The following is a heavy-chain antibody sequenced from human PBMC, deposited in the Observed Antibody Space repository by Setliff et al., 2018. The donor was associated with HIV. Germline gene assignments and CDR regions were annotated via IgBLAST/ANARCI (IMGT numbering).Heavy chain of an antibody. CDR3: ASRPYSYDYSGRVFDF. CDR2: IYYSGKT. J-gene: IGHJ4*02. V-gene: IGHV4-39*01. CDR1: GDSINNNKYY. Sequence: PSETLSLTCTVSGDSINNNKYYWSWIRQPPGKGLEWTGSIYYSGKTYYNPSLKSRLTISVDASKNQFSLKLSSVTAADTAVYYCASRPYSYDYSGRVFDFWGQGAPVTVSS. D-gene: IGHD3-22*01.